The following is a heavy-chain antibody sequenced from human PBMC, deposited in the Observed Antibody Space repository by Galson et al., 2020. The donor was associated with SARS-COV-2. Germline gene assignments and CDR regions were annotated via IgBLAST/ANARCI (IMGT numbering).Heavy chain of an antibody. Sequence: ETSETLSLTCTVSGGSISSGDYYWSWIRQPPGKGLEWIGYIYYSGSTYYNPSLKSRVTISVDTSKNQFSLKLSSVTAADTAVYYCARDPATGYYDSSGNDYWGQGTLVTVSS. CDR3: ARDPATGYYDSSGNDY. CDR2: IYYSGST. V-gene: IGHV4-30-4*01. D-gene: IGHD3-22*01. CDR1: GGSISSGDYY. J-gene: IGHJ4*02.